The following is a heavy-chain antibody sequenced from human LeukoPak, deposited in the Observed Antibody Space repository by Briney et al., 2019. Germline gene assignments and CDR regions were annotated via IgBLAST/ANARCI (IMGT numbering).Heavy chain of an antibody. CDR3: ARDPKDCSSTSCYSY. V-gene: IGHV4-39*07. CDR1: GGSISSSSYY. CDR2: IYYSGST. Sequence: SETLSLTCTVSGGSISSSSYYWGWIRQPPGKGLEWIGSIYYSGSTYYNPSLKSRVTISVDTSKNQFSLKLSSVTAADTAVYYCARDPKDCSSTSCYSYWGQGTLVTVSS. J-gene: IGHJ4*02. D-gene: IGHD2-2*01.